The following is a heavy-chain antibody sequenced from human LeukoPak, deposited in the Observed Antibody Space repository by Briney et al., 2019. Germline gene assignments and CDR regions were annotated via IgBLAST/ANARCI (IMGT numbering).Heavy chain of an antibody. CDR2: INHSGST. CDR1: RGSLSGYF. V-gene: IGHV4-34*01. D-gene: IGHD3-16*01. J-gene: IGHJ5*02. Sequence: SETLPLTCAGSRGSLSGYFWSGMRQPPGKGLEWIGEINHSGSTNYNPSLKSRVTISVDTSKNQFFLKLSYVTAEHLDVYYCGRCSYPSDFCWGSYRKDWYDPWGKGTLVTVSS. CDR3: GRCSYPSDFCWGSYRKDWYDP.